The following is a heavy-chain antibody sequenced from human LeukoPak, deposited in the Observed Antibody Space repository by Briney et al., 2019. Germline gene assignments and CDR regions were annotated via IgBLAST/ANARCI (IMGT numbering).Heavy chain of an antibody. Sequence: SETLSLTCTVSGGSISSYYWSWIRQPPGKGLEWIGYIYYSGSTNYNPSLKSRVTISVDTSKNQFSLKLSSVTAADTAVYYSARRPSSGWYQAYYYYDYGMDVWGQGTTVTVSS. J-gene: IGHJ6*02. CDR1: GGSISSYY. CDR2: IYYSGST. CDR3: ARRPSSGWYQAYYYYDYGMDV. D-gene: IGHD6-19*01. V-gene: IGHV4-59*01.